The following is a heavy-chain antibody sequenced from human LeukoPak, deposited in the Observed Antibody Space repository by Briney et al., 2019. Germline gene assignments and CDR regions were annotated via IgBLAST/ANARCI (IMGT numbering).Heavy chain of an antibody. CDR2: INHSGST. CDR3: ARVLSYQLLSRWFDP. V-gene: IGHV4-34*01. CDR1: GGSFSGYY. D-gene: IGHD2-2*01. Sequence: SETLSLTCAVYGGSFSGYYWSWIRQPPGKGLEWIGEINHSGSTNYNPSLKSRVTISVDTSKNQFSLKLSSVTAADTAVYYCARVLSYQLLSRWFDPWGQGTLVTVSS. J-gene: IGHJ5*02.